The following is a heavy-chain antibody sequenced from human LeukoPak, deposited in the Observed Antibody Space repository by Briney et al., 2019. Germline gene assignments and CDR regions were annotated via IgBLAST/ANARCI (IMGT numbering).Heavy chain of an antibody. V-gene: IGHV1-18*01. Sequence: ASAKVSCKASGYTFPSYGISWVRQAPGQGLVWMGWISPYNGNTNYAPKLQGRVTMTTDTSTSTAYMELRSLRSDDTAVYYCARDSRGAAHYWGQGTLVTVSS. CDR2: ISPYNGNT. CDR3: ARDSRGAAHY. J-gene: IGHJ4*02. CDR1: GYTFPSYG. D-gene: IGHD3-10*01.